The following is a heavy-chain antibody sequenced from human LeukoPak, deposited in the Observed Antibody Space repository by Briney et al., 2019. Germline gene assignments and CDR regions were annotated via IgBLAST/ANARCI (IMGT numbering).Heavy chain of an antibody. CDR2: ISWDGGST. CDR1: GLTFDDYT. CDR3: AKDMVRGVTYYYGMDV. Sequence: GGSLRLSCAASGLTFDDYTMHWVRQAPGKGLEWVSLISWDGGSTYYADSGKGRFTISRDNSKNSLYLQMNSLRTEDTALYYCAKDMVRGVTYYYGMDVWGQGTTVTVSS. D-gene: IGHD3-10*01. V-gene: IGHV3-43*01. J-gene: IGHJ6*02.